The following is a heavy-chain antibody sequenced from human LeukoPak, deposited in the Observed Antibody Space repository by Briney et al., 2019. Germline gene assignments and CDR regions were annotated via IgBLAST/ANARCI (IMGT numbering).Heavy chain of an antibody. V-gene: IGHV3-21*01. CDR1: AFAFRSYS. CDR2: VSGSGTYI. D-gene: IGHD3-22*01. Sequence: GGSLRLSCVVSAFAFRSYSMNWVRQAPGKGLEWVSSVSGSGTYIYYADSVKGRFTISRDNAKNSLYLQMNSLRAEDTAVYYCARDGLYESSGHSPLFDYWGQGTLVSVSS. CDR3: ARDGLYESSGHSPLFDY. J-gene: IGHJ4*02.